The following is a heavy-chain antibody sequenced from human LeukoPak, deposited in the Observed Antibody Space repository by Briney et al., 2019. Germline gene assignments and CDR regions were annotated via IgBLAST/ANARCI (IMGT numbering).Heavy chain of an antibody. J-gene: IGHJ4*02. CDR2: IYTSGST. CDR3: ARSYTSTWRSPFDH. D-gene: IGHD2-2*02. CDR1: GGSISSYY. V-gene: IGHV4-4*07. Sequence: SETLSLTCTVSGGSISSYYWSWIRQPARKGLEWIGRIYTSGSTNYNPSLKSRVTMSVDTSKNQFSLKLTSVTAADTAVYYCARSYTSTWRSPFDHWGQGILVTVSS.